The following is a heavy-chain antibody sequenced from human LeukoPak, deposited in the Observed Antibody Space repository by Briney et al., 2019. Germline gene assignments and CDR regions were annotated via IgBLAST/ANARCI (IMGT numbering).Heavy chain of an antibody. Sequence: PSETLSLTCAVSGYSISSGNWWSWVRQPPGKGLEWIGEIYHSGSTNYNPSLKSRVTISVDKSKNQFSLKLSSVTAADTAVYYCARHFAYSSSSYFDYWGQGSLVTVSS. CDR3: ARHFAYSSSSYFDY. CDR1: GYSISSGNW. V-gene: IGHV4-4*02. J-gene: IGHJ4*02. CDR2: IYHSGST. D-gene: IGHD6-6*01.